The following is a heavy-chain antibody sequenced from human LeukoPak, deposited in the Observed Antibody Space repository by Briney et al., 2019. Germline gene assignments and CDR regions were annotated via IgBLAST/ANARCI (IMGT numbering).Heavy chain of an antibody. Sequence: PGGSLRLSCATSGFTFSSYAMSWVRQAPGKGLEWVSGIGASGGSTYYADSVKGRFTISRDNSKNTLYLQVNSLRAEDTAVYYCARLKSTSNAFDIWGQGTMVTVSS. CDR3: ARLKSTSNAFDI. J-gene: IGHJ3*02. CDR1: GFTFSSYA. V-gene: IGHV3-23*01. CDR2: IGASGGST. D-gene: IGHD1-1*01.